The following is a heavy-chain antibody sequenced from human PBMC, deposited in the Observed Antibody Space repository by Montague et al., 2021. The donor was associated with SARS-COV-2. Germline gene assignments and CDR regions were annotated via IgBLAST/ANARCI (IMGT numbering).Heavy chain of an antibody. D-gene: IGHD1-26*01. Sequence: SETLSLTCTISGGSISSRSYCWGWIRQPPGKGLEWIGGIYYSGNTYYNPSLKSRVTISVDPSKNQFSLKLTSVTAADTAVYFCAREGAVVGARRTFDIWGQGTMVTVSS. CDR1: GGSISSRSYC. V-gene: IGHV4-39*07. CDR2: IYYSGNT. J-gene: IGHJ3*02. CDR3: AREGAVVGARRTFDI.